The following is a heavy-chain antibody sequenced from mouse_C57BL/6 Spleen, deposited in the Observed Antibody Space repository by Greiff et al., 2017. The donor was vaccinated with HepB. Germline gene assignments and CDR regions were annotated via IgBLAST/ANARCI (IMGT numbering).Heavy chain of an antibody. Sequence: LVESGAELVRPGASVTLSCKASGYTFTDYEMHWVKQTPVHGLEWIGAIDPETGGTAYNQKFKGKAILTADKSSSTAYMELRSLTSEDSAVYYCTRNGYDDYYAMDYWGQGTSVTVSS. CDR3: TRNGYDDYYAMDY. CDR2: IDPETGGT. J-gene: IGHJ4*01. CDR1: GYTFTDYE. V-gene: IGHV1-15*01. D-gene: IGHD2-2*01.